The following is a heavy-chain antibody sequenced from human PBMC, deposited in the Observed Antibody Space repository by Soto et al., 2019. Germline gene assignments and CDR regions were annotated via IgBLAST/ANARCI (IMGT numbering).Heavy chain of an antibody. J-gene: IGHJ6*02. D-gene: IGHD3-3*01. Sequence: GGSLRLSCAASGFTFSSYAMSWVRQAPGKGLEWVSAISGSGGSTYYADSVKGRFTISRDNSKNTLYLQMTSLRAEDTAVYYCAKDPYYDFWSGYYPNLDVWRQGTTVTVSS. CDR3: AKDPYYDFWSGYYPNLDV. CDR2: ISGSGGST. CDR1: GFTFSSYA. V-gene: IGHV3-23*01.